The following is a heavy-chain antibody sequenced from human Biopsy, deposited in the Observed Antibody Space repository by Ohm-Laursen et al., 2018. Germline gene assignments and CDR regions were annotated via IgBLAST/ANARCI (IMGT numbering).Heavy chain of an antibody. V-gene: IGHV4-59*08. CDR2: ISYSGST. CDR3: AKHGSGWTGDDALHI. J-gene: IGHJ3*02. D-gene: IGHD6-19*01. Sequence: TLSLTCTVSGGSISGSSWSWIRQAPGRGLEWVGYISYSGSTSNNPSLKRRIPISGDTSKNQISLKLTSVPAADTAVYYCAKHGSGWTGDDALHIWGQGTMVTVSS. CDR1: GGSISGSS.